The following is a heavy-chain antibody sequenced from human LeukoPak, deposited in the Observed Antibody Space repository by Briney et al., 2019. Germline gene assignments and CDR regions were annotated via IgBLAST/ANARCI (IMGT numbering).Heavy chain of an antibody. CDR1: GYTFTGYY. V-gene: IGHV1-2*02. J-gene: IGHJ5*02. Sequence: GASVKVSCKASGYTFTGYYMHWVRQAPGQGLEWMGWINPNSGGTNYAQTFQGRVTMTRDTSISTAYMELSRLRSDDTAVYYCVLVVITTAWFDPWGQGTLVTVSS. CDR2: INPNSGGT. D-gene: IGHD3-22*01. CDR3: VLVVITTAWFDP.